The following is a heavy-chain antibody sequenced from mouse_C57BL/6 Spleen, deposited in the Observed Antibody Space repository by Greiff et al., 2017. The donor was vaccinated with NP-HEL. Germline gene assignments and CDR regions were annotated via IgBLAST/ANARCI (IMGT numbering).Heavy chain of an antibody. CDR3: ARESAVDGSGAAWFAY. D-gene: IGHD1-1*01. V-gene: IGHV5-4*01. CDR1: GFTFSSYA. J-gene: IGHJ3*01. Sequence: EVQVVESGGGLVKPGGSLKRSCAASGFTFSSYAMSWVRQTTEKRLEWVATISDGGSYTYYPDNVKGRFTISRDNGKNNLYLQMSHLKPEDTAMYYCARESAVDGSGAAWFAYWGQGTLVTVSA. CDR2: ISDGGSYT.